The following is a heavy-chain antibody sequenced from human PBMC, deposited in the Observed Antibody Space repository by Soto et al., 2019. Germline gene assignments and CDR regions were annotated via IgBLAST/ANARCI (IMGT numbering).Heavy chain of an antibody. V-gene: IGHV1-8*01. CDR3: ARTLYGDNVDY. D-gene: IGHD4-17*01. Sequence: XSVKVSCKASGCTVTGYDIHWVRQATGQGLEWMAWXNPNNXYTANEKKFQXXVTMTRNXXISNDYMELSSLRSEDTAVYYCARTLYGDNVDYWGQGTLVTVSS. J-gene: IGHJ4*02. CDR1: GCTVTGYD. CDR2: XNPNNXYT.